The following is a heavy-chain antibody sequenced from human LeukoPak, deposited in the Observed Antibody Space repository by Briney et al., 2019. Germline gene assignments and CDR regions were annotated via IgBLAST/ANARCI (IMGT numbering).Heavy chain of an antibody. D-gene: IGHD6-13*01. J-gene: IGHJ4*02. V-gene: IGHV3-23*01. CDR2: LTGGGGSA. CDR3: AKPPRDTMTAAEN. Sequence: GGSLRLSCAASGFTFSNYAMSWVRQAPGRGLEWVSGLTGGGGSAKYADSVKGRFTISRDNSKNTFYLQMDGLRAEDTAVYYCAKPPRDTMTAAENWGQGALVTVSS. CDR1: GFTFSNYA.